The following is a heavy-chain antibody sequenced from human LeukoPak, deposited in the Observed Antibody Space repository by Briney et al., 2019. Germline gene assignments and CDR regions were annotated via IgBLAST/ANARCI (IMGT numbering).Heavy chain of an antibody. CDR1: DGSISGYY. J-gene: IGHJ3*02. CDR2: IYYSGSN. V-gene: IGHV4-59*01. Sequence: PSESLSLTCTVSDGSISGYYRSWIRQPPGKGLEWIGYIYYSGSNNYNPSLKSRVTISVDTSKNQFSLRLSSVTAADTAVYYCARDSRRDDVFDIWGQGTMVTVSS. CDR3: ARDSRRDDVFDI.